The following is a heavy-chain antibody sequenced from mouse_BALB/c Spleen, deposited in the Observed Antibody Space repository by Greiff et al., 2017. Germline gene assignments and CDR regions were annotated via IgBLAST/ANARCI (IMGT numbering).Heavy chain of an antibody. CDR3: ARSCAY. CDR2: INPSNGRT. CDR1: GYTFTSYW. V-gene: IGHV1S81*02. J-gene: IGHJ3*01. Sequence: VQLQQPGAELVKPGASVKLSCKASGYTFTSYWMHWVKQRPGQGLEWIGEINPSNGRTNYNEKFKSKATLTVDKSSSTAYMQLSSLTSEDSAVYYCARSCAYWGQGTLVTVSA.